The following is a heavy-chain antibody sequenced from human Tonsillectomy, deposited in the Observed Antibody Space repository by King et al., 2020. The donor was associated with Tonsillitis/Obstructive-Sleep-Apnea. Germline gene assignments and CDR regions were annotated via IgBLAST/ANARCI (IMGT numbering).Heavy chain of an antibody. D-gene: IGHD1-1*01. J-gene: IGHJ6*03. CDR1: GDSVSSNSAS. CDR3: ARDGTGNAGYYYYYYMDV. CDR2: TYYRSKWYN. V-gene: IGHV6-1*01. Sequence: VQLPQSGPGLVKPSQTLSLTCAISGDSVSSNSASWNWIRQSPSRGLEWLGRTYYRSKWYNDYAVSVKSRITINPDTSKNQFSLQLNSVTPEDTAVYYCARDGTGNAGYYYYYYMDVWGKGTTVTVSS.